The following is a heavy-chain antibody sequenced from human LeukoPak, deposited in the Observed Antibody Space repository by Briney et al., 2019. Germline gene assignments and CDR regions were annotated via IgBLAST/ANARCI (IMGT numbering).Heavy chain of an antibody. V-gene: IGHV4-39*07. J-gene: IGHJ4*02. Sequence: PSGTLSLTCTVSGGSISSGGYYWGWIRQPPGKGLEWIGSIYYSGSTYYNPSLKSRVTISVDTSKNQFSLKLSSVTAADTAVYYCARVSGGDYWGQGTLVTVSS. CDR1: GGSISSGGYY. CDR3: ARVSGGDY. D-gene: IGHD3-10*01. CDR2: IYYSGST.